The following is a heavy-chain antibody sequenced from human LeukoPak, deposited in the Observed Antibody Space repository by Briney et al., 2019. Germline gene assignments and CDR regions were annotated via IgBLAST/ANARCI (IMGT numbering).Heavy chain of an antibody. D-gene: IGHD1-26*01. CDR2: IKSKTDGGTT. J-gene: IGHJ3*02. V-gene: IGHV3-15*01. Sequence: GGSLRLSCAASGFTFSNAWMSWVRQAPGKGLEWVGRIKSKTDGGTTDYAAPVKGRFTISRDDSKNTLYLQMHSLKTEDTAVYYCTTSYRGGSAFDIWGQGTMVTVSS. CDR1: GFTFSNAW. CDR3: TTSYRGGSAFDI.